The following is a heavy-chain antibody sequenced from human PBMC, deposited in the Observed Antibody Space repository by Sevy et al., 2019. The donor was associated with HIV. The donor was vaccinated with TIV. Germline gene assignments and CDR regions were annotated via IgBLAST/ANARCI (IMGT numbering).Heavy chain of an antibody. D-gene: IGHD1-26*01. Sequence: SETLSLTCSVSGGSIRSYYWSWIRQPPGKGLEWIGYIYYSGSTNYNPSLKSRVTISVDTSENQFSLKLSSVTAADTALHYCARVGSDWELDYWGQGTLVTVSS. V-gene: IGHV4-59*01. J-gene: IGHJ4*02. CDR3: ARVGSDWELDY. CDR1: GGSIRSYY. CDR2: IYYSGST.